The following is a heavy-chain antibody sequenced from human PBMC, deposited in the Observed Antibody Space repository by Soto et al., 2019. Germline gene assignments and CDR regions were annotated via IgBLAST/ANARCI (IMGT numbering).Heavy chain of an antibody. CDR1: GGSVSSGRDY. CDR2: VSYSGET. Sequence: QVQLQESGPGLVKPSPTLSLTCTVFGGSVSSGRDYWSWIRQPPGKGLEWIGSVSYSGETYYNTSQNSRIALFVDTAMIQFSLRVSSVTDADTVVYYCDRGRSCDYVTDWGQGTLVTVSS. D-gene: IGHD4-17*01. J-gene: IGHJ4*02. V-gene: IGHV4-30-4*01. CDR3: DRGRSCDYVTD.